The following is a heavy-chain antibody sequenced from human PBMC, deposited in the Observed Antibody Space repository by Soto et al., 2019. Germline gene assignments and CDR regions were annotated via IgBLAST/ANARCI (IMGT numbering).Heavy chain of an antibody. J-gene: IGHJ6*02. V-gene: IGHV3-48*02. CDR2: ISSSSSTI. CDR3: ASDLSSSWGFRYHGKDV. CDR1: GFTFSSYS. D-gene: IGHD6-6*01. Sequence: PGGSLRLSCAASGFTFSSYSMNWVRQAPGKGLEWVSYISSSSSTIYYADSVKGRFTISRDNAKNSLYLQMNSLRDEDTAVYYCASDLSSSWGFRYHGKDVWGQGTTVTVSS.